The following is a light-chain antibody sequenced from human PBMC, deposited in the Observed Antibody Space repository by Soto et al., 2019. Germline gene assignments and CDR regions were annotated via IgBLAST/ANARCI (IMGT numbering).Light chain of an antibody. V-gene: IGLV2-8*01. Sequence: QSALTQPPSASGSPGQSVTISYTGTSSDVGGYNFVSWYQQHPGKAPTLIIYEVTKRPSGVPDRFSGSKSGNTASLTVSGLQAEDEADYYCSSYSGTNNYVFGTGTKVTVL. CDR2: EVT. J-gene: IGLJ1*01. CDR3: SSYSGTNNYV. CDR1: SSDVGGYNF.